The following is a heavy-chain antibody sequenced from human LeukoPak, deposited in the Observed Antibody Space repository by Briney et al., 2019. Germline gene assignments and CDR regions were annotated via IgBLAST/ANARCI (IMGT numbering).Heavy chain of an antibody. D-gene: IGHD2-15*01. CDR3: AKGYCSGSCYNGLDY. CDR2: IRFDGTNK. CDR1: GFTFSTYG. V-gene: IGHV3-30*02. J-gene: IGHJ4*02. Sequence: GGSLRLSCAASGFTFSTYGMHWVRQAPGKGLEWVAFIRFDGTNKYYADSAKGRFAISRDSSKNTLYLQMNSLRAEDMAVYYCAKGYCSGSCYNGLDYWGQGTLVTVSS.